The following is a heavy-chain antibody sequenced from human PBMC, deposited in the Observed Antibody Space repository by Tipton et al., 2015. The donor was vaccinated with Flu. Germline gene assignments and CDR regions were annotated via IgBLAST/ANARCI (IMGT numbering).Heavy chain of an antibody. J-gene: IGHJ4*02. Sequence: TLSLTCAVSGGSINSSHWWSWVRQPPGKGLEWIGEISHFGITNYSPSLQSRVTMSLDTSENHFSLKLSSLTAADTAVYYCARDREGHSFGLWGQGTLVTVSS. CDR2: ISHFGIT. V-gene: IGHV4-4*02. CDR1: GGSINSSHW. CDR3: ARDREGHSFGL. D-gene: IGHD5-18*01.